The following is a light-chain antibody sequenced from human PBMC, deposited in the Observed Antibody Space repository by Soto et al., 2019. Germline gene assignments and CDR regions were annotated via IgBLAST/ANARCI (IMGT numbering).Light chain of an antibody. CDR1: QAVSNY. J-gene: IGKJ2*01. CDR3: QQYDDLYT. Sequence: DIQMTQSPSSLSASVGDRVTITCRASQAVSNYLNWYQQKPGKAPKLLIYDASNLETGVPSRFSGSGSVTDFTFTITSLQPEDFATYYCQQYDDLYTFGQRTKLEIK. CDR2: DAS. V-gene: IGKV1-33*01.